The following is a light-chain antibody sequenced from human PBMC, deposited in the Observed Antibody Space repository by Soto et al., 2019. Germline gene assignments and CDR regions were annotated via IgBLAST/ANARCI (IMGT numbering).Light chain of an antibody. J-gene: IGKJ3*01. V-gene: IGKV1-39*01. CDR1: ETISHF. Sequence: DIQMTQSPSLLSASVGDRVTITCRASETISHFLNWYQQKPGKAPKLLIYDASSLQSGVPSRFSGSGSGTDFTLTIDSLQPEDFATYYCQQSYNSPFNFGPGTKVDIK. CDR3: QQSYNSPFN. CDR2: DAS.